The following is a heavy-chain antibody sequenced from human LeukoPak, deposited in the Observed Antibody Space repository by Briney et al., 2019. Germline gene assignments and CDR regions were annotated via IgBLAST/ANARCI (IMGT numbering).Heavy chain of an antibody. V-gene: IGHV1-58*02. CDR1: GFTFTSST. CDR2: IVVGSGNT. Sequence: SVKVSCKASGFTFTSSTIQWVRQARGQRLEGIGWIVVGSGNTNYAQKFQERVIITRDMSTTTVYMELSSLRSEDTAVYYCAGTPWFGELTLDYWGQGTLVTVSS. D-gene: IGHD3-10*01. CDR3: AGTPWFGELTLDY. J-gene: IGHJ4*02.